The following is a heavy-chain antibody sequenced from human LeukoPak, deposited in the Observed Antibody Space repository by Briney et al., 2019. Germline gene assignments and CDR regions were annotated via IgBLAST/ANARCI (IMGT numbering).Heavy chain of an antibody. CDR2: IYYSGIS. D-gene: IGHD2-8*01. Sequence: PSQTLSLTCTVSGGSIRSVGYYWSWIRQHPGKGLEWIGYIYYSGISKYNPSPNRRVTISVDTSKNQFSLNLRSVTAADTAVYYCARAHVDDVEMVYAIRAFDIWGQGTLVTVSS. CDR3: ARAHVDDVEMVYAIRAFDI. J-gene: IGHJ3*02. V-gene: IGHV4-31*03. CDR1: GGSIRSVGYY.